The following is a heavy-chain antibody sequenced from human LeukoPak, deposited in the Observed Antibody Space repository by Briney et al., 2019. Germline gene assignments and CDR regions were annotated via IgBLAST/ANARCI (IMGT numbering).Heavy chain of an antibody. CDR3: AKWTSYTSGWYAAP. J-gene: IGHJ5*02. CDR2: IYISGST. CDR1: GGSISSDSYY. Sequence: SETLSLTCTVSGGSISSDSYYWSWIRQPAGKGLEWIGRIYISGSTNYNPSLKSRVTISVDTSKNQFSLKLSSVTAADTAVYYCAKWTSYTSGWYAAPWGQGALVTVSS. D-gene: IGHD6-19*01. V-gene: IGHV4-61*02.